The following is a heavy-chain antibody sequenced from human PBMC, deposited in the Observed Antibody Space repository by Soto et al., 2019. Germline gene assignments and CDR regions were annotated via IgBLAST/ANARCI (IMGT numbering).Heavy chain of an antibody. CDR1: GFTFSNYA. CDR3: ARAYGSGAYYNDY. D-gene: IGHD3-10*01. CDR2: ISSGGDST. V-gene: IGHV3-64*01. Sequence: EVQLVESGGGLVQPGGSLRLSRAASGFTFSNYAMHWVRQAPGKGLEYVSAISSGGDSTYYANSVKGRFTISRDNSKSTLYLQMGSLRAEDMAVYYCARAYGSGAYYNDYWGQGTLVTVSS. J-gene: IGHJ4*02.